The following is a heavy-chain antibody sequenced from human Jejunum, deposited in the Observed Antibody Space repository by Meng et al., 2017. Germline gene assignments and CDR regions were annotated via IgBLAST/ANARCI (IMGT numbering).Heavy chain of an antibody. D-gene: IGHD1/OR15-1a*01. V-gene: IGHV4-39*01. CDR2: IYYSGST. J-gene: IGHJ4*02. Sequence: QVQMLESGPGLVKPSETLSLTCTVSGGSITSTTNYWGWIRQPPGKALEWIGSIYYSGSTHYNPSLKRRVIVSIDTSKDQFSLTLTSAAAADTAMYYCARNKTQGFFDIWGQGTLVTVSS. CDR3: ARNKTQGFFDI. CDR1: GGSITSTTNY.